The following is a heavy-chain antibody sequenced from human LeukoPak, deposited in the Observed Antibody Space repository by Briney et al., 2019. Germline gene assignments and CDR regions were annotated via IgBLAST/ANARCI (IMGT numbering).Heavy chain of an antibody. Sequence: GGSLRLSCAASGFTFSSHWMTWVRQAPGKGLQGVASVKPDGGDKYYVDSVKGRSIISRDNAKNSLFLQMSSLQAEDMAVYYCARHSDRRDDFWGQGSLVTVSS. CDR3: ARHSDRRDDF. CDR1: GFTFSSHW. V-gene: IGHV3-7*05. CDR2: VKPDGGDK. J-gene: IGHJ4*02.